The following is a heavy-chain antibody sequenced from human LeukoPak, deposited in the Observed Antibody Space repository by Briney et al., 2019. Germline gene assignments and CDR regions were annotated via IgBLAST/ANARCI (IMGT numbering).Heavy chain of an antibody. CDR1: GGSISSYY. D-gene: IGHD1-1*01. V-gene: IGHV4-59*01. CDR3: ARGRVSSSTWYSTYYYYFYMDV. J-gene: IGHJ6*03. Sequence: PSETLSHTCTVSGGSISSYYWSWIRQPPGKGLEWIGYIYYSGSTNYSPSLNGRVSISRDTTNNLFSLRLRSVTAADTAVYFCARGRVSSSTWYSTYYYYFYMDVWGKGTTVTVSS. CDR2: IYYSGST.